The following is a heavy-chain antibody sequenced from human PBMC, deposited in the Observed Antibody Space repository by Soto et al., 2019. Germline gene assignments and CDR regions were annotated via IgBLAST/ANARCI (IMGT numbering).Heavy chain of an antibody. V-gene: IGHV4-61*05. CDR3: ARQEVVAATDYFDY. CDR2: IYYSGST. J-gene: IGHJ4*02. Sequence: SETLSLSCTFSGDSISSSKYYWSWIRQPPGKGLEWIGYIYYSGSTNYNPSLKSRVTISVDTSKNQFSLKLSSVTAADTAVYYCARQEVVAATDYFDYWGQGTLVTVSS. D-gene: IGHD2-15*01. CDR1: GDSISSSKYY.